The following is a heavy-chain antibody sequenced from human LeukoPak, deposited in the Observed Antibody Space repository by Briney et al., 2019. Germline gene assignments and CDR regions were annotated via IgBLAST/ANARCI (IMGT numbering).Heavy chain of an antibody. CDR1: GFTFSSYG. J-gene: IGHJ5*02. D-gene: IGHD3-22*01. V-gene: IGHV3-21*01. Sequence: PGGSLRLSCAASGFTFSSYGMNWVRQAPGKGLEWVSSISSSSSYIYYADSVKGRFTIPRDNAKNSLYLQMNSLRAEDTAVYYCARVRGYPPSGFDPWGQGTLVTVSS. CDR3: ARVRGYPPSGFDP. CDR2: ISSSSSYI.